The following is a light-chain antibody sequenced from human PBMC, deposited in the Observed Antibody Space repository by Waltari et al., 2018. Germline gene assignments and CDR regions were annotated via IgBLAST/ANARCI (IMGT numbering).Light chain of an antibody. J-gene: IGLJ2*01. V-gene: IGLV2-23*01. CDR3: CSYAGSSAVV. CDR2: EGS. Sequence: QSALTQPASVSGSPGQSITISCTGTSSDVGSYNLVSWDQQHPGKAPNLMIYEGSKRPSGVPNRFSGSKAGNTASLTISGRQAEDEADYYCCSYAGSSAVVFGGGTKLTVL. CDR1: SSDVGSYNL.